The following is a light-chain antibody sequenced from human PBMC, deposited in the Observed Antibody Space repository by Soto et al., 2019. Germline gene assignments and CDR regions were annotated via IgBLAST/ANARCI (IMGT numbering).Light chain of an antibody. CDR3: QSYDSSLSGWV. Sequence: QAVVTQPPSVSGAPGQRVTISCTGSSSNIGAGYDVHWYQQLPGTAPKLLIYGNNNRPSGLPDRFSGSRSGTSASLAITGLQAEDEADYYCQSYDSSLSGWVFGGGTKVTVL. CDR2: GNN. J-gene: IGLJ3*02. V-gene: IGLV1-40*01. CDR1: SSNIGAGYD.